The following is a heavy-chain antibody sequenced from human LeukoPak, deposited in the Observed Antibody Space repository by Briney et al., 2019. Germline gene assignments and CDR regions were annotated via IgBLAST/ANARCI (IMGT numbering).Heavy chain of an antibody. CDR1: GYTFTKYG. V-gene: IGHV1-18*01. J-gene: IGHJ4*02. CDR2: ISAYVDNT. Sequence: ASVKVSCKASGYTFTKYGVSWVRQAPGQGLEWMGWISAYVDNTDYAPKFQGRITVSKDSSTDTEHMELRGLRPDDTAIYYCVKEGYDRGGYFGHWGQGTLVTVSS. CDR3: VKEGYDRGGYFGH. D-gene: IGHD3-22*01.